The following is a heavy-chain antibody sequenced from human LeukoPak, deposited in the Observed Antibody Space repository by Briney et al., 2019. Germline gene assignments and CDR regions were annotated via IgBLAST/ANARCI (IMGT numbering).Heavy chain of an antibody. J-gene: IGHJ4*02. CDR3: AREGSIHQDLDY. Sequence: GGSLGLSCAASGFTFSDYYMTWIRQAPGKGLEWVSYITTSGSSTNYAGSVKGRFTISRDNARSSLYLLMNSLTVGDTAVYYCAREGSIHQDLDYWGQGTLVTVSS. CDR2: ITTSGSST. V-gene: IGHV3-11*06. D-gene: IGHD2-2*01. CDR1: GFTFSDYY.